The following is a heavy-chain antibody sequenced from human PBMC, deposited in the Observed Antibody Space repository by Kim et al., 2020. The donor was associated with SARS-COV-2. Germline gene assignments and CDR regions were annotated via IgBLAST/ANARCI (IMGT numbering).Heavy chain of an antibody. CDR3: ARDNVILWFQSWFDP. Sequence: ASVKVSCKASGYTFTSYAMNWVRQAPGQGLEWMGWINTNSGNPTYAQGFTGRFVFSLDTSVSTAYLQISSLKAEDTAVYYCARDNVILWFQSWFDPWGQGTLVTVSS. CDR1: GYTFTSYA. CDR2: INTNSGNP. J-gene: IGHJ5*02. V-gene: IGHV7-4-1*02. D-gene: IGHD3-10*01.